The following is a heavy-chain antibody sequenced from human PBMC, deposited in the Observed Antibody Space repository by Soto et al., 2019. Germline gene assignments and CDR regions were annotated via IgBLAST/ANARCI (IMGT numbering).Heavy chain of an antibody. Sequence: QLQLQESGPGLVKPSETLSLTCTVSGGSISSSSYYWGWIRQPPGKGLEWIGSIYYSGSTYYNPSLKSRVTIPVDTSKTQFSLKLSSVTAADPAVYYCARPRSGWCDPWGQGTLVTVSS. CDR3: ARPRSGWCDP. CDR2: IYYSGST. V-gene: IGHV4-39*01. CDR1: GGSISSSSYY. J-gene: IGHJ5*02.